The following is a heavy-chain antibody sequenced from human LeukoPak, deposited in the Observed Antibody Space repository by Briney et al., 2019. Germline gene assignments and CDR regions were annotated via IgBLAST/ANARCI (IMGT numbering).Heavy chain of an antibody. Sequence: SETLSLTCTVSGGSISSYYWSWLRQPPGKGLEWIGYIYYSGSTNYNPSLKSRVTISVDTSKNQFSLKLSSVTAADTAVYYCAREHYCGGDCYSVDWGQGTLVTVSS. V-gene: IGHV4-59*01. J-gene: IGHJ4*02. CDR1: GGSISSYY. D-gene: IGHD2-21*01. CDR3: AREHYCGGDCYSVD. CDR2: IYYSGST.